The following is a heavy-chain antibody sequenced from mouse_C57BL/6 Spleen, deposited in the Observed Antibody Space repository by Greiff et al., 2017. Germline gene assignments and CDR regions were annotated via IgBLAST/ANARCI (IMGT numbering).Heavy chain of an antibody. V-gene: IGHV5-17*01. CDR2: ISSGSSTI. J-gene: IGHJ1*03. CDR1: GFTFSDYG. Sequence: EVELMESGGGLVKPGGSLKLSCAASGFTFSDYGMHWVRQAPEKGLEWVAYISSGSSTIYYADTVKGRFTISRDNAKNTLCLQMTSLRSEDTAMYYCARRKWYFDVWGTGTTVTVSS. CDR3: ARRKWYFDV.